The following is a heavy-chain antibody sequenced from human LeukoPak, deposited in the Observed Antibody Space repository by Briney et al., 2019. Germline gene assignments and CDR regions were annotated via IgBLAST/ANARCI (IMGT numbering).Heavy chain of an antibody. Sequence: PGGSLRLSCAASGFTFDDYAMHCVRQAPGKGLEWVSGISWNSGSIGYADSVKGLFTISRDNAKNSLYLQMNSLIAEDTALYYCAKPDGSGSYLPFDYWGQGTLVTVSS. V-gene: IGHV3-9*01. D-gene: IGHD3-10*01. CDR2: ISWNSGSI. J-gene: IGHJ4*02. CDR3: AKPDGSGSYLPFDY. CDR1: GFTFDDYA.